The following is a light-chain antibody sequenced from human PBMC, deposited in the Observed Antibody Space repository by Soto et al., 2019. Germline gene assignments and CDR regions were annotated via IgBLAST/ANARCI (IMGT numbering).Light chain of an antibody. J-gene: IGKJ1*01. V-gene: IGKV3-20*01. CDR1: QSVSSSY. CDR3: QQYST. Sequence: EIVLAQSPGTLSLSAGERATLSCRASQSVSSSYLAWYQQKPGQAPRLLIYGASSRATGIPDRFSGSGSGTAFTLTISRLEPEDFAVYYCQQYSTFGQGTKVDIK. CDR2: GAS.